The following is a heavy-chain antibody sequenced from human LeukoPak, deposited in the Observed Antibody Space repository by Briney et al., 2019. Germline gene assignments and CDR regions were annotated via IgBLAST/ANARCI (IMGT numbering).Heavy chain of an antibody. CDR2: IYYSGST. V-gene: IGHV4-59*01. Sequence: PSETLSLTCTVSGGSISSYYWSWTRQPPGKGLEWIGYIYYSGSTNYNPSLKSRVTISVDTSKNQFSLKLSSVTAADTAVYYCARDHPGGNDAFDIWGQGTMVTVSS. CDR3: ARDHPGGNDAFDI. J-gene: IGHJ3*02. D-gene: IGHD2-15*01. CDR1: GGSISSYY.